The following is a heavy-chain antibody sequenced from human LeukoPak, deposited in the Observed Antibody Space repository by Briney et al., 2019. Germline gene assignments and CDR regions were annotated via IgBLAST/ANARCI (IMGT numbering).Heavy chain of an antibody. J-gene: IGHJ4*02. CDR3: ARVASIHTTFYFDY. Sequence: GGSLRLSCAAAGFSFDDYGMSWVRHVPGKGLEWVSGINWDGGSTVYADSVKGRFTISRDNAKNSLSLLLNSLRPEDTALYYCARVASIHTTFYFDYWGRGTLVTVSS. D-gene: IGHD2/OR15-2a*01. V-gene: IGHV3-20*04. CDR1: GFSFDDYG. CDR2: INWDGGST.